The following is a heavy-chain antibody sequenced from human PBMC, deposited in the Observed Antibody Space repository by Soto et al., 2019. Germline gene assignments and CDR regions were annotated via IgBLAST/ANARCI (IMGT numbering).Heavy chain of an antibody. Sequence: GGSLRLSCAASGFTFSNYAMSWVRQIPGKGLEWVSSISGSGSSTYYADSVKGRFTISRDNSKNTLYLRMNSLRADDTAVYYCAKDPFDIVVVIGAFRFDPWGQGTLVTVSS. D-gene: IGHD2-2*01. CDR3: AKDPFDIVVVIGAFRFDP. V-gene: IGHV3-23*01. CDR1: GFTFSNYA. CDR2: ISGSGSST. J-gene: IGHJ5*02.